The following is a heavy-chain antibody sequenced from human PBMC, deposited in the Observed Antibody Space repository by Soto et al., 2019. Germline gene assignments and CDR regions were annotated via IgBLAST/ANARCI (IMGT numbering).Heavy chain of an antibody. J-gene: IGHJ4*02. D-gene: IGHD3-16*01. CDR1: GGSTSSDNY. CDR2: IYYSGNT. Sequence: LSLTCTVSGGSTSSDNYWSWIRQPPGKGLEWIGHIYYSGNTDYNPSLKSRLAISIDTSKNQFSLKLSSVTAADTAVYFCARGGGESSDGLYYFDSWGQGSLVTVSS. V-gene: IGHV4-30-4*01. CDR3: ARGGGESSDGLYYFDS.